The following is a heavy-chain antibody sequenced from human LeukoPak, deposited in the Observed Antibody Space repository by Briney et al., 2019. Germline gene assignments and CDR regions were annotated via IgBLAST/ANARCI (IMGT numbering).Heavy chain of an antibody. CDR1: GFTFSSYG. CDR2: ISGSGGST. V-gene: IGHV3-23*01. D-gene: IGHD5-12*01. CDR3: AKGYSGYDQGRFDY. Sequence: GGSLRRSCVASGFTFSSYGMSWVRQAPGKGLEWVSAISGSGGSTYYADSVKGRFTISRDNSKNTLYLQMNSLRAEDTAVYYCAKGYSGYDQGRFDYWGQGTLVTVSS. J-gene: IGHJ4*02.